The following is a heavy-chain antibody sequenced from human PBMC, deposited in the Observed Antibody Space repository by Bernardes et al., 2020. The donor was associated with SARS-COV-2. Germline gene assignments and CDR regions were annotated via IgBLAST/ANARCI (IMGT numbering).Heavy chain of an antibody. D-gene: IGHD5-12*01. CDR3: ARGSGYRFDY. J-gene: IGHJ4*02. CDR2: IYTDGSE. V-gene: IGHV3-53*01. CDR1: GLTVSISQ. Sequence: GGSLRLSCVASGLTVSISQMSWVRQAPGKGLEWVSVIYTDGSEFYADSVKGRFTISRDNSKNTVYLQMNNLRAEDTAIYYCARGSGYRFDYWGQGTLVTVSS.